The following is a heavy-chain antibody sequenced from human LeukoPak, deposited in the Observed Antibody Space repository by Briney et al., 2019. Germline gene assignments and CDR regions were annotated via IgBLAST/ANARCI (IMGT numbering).Heavy chain of an antibody. J-gene: IGHJ5*02. CDR3: ASTVGYCGGGSCYPDWFDP. Sequence: SETLSLTCTVSGGSISSYYCSWIRQPPGKGLEWIGYIYYSGSTNYNPSLKSRVTISVDTSKNQFSLKLSSVTAADTAVYYCASTVGYCGGGSCYPDWFDPWGQGTLVTVSS. V-gene: IGHV4-59*08. CDR2: IYYSGST. CDR1: GGSISSYY. D-gene: IGHD2-15*01.